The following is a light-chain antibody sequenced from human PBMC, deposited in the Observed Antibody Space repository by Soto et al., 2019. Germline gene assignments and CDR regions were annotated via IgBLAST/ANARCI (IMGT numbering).Light chain of an antibody. CDR1: SSNIGAGYD. Sequence: QSVLTQPPSVSGAPGQRVTISCTGSSSNIGAGYDVHWYQQLPGTAPKLLIYGNSNRPSGVPDRFSGSKSGTSASLAITGLQAEDEADYYCQSYDSSLSGYVVFGGGTQVTGL. CDR2: GNS. V-gene: IGLV1-40*01. J-gene: IGLJ2*01. CDR3: QSYDSSLSGYVV.